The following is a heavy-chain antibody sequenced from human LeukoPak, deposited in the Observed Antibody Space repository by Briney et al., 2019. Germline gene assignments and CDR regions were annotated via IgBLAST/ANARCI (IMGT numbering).Heavy chain of an antibody. Sequence: GGSPRLSCAASGFTFSSYGMHWVRQAPGKGLVWVSRINTDGSSTNYADSVKGRFTVSRDNAKNTLYLQMNSLRAEDTAVYYCARVIGWDEPFDIWGQGTMVTVSS. CDR2: INTDGSST. CDR1: GFTFSSYG. D-gene: IGHD1-26*01. J-gene: IGHJ3*02. V-gene: IGHV3-74*01. CDR3: ARVIGWDEPFDI.